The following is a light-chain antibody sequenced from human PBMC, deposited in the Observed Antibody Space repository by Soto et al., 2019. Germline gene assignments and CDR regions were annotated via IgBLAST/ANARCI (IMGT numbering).Light chain of an antibody. CDR1: SSDVGGYNY. CDR2: DVT. CDR3: CSHAGSCTYV. J-gene: IGLJ1*01. Sequence: QSVLTQPRSVSGSPGQSLTISCTRTSSDVGGYNYVSWYQQHPGKAPKLMIYDVTKRPSGVPDRFSGSKSGNTASLTISGLQAEDEGDYYCCSHAGSCTYVFGTGTKVTVL. V-gene: IGLV2-11*01.